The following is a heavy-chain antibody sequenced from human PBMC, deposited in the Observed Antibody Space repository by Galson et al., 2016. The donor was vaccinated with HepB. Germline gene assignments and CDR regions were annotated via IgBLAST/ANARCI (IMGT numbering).Heavy chain of an antibody. CDR3: MGYFDSGP. D-gene: IGHD3-9*01. V-gene: IGHV3-73*01. J-gene: IGHJ5*02. CDR2: MRSKANNYAT. CDR1: EFSLNIYW. Sequence: SLRLSCAASEFSLNIYWMSWIRQVPGKGLEWLGRMRSKANNYATAYAAAVKGRFTISRDDSKNTAYLQMNSLKTDDTAVYYCMGYFDSGPWGQGTLVIVSS.